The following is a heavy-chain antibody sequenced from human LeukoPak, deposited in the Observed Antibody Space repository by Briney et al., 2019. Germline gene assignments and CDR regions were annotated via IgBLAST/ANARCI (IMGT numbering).Heavy chain of an antibody. CDR3: ARGPIHRPYYDFWSGYRLRGPIFDY. D-gene: IGHD3-3*01. CDR2: INHSGST. V-gene: IGHV4-34*01. J-gene: IGHJ4*02. Sequence: SETLSLTCAVYGGSFSGYYWSWLRQPPGKGLEWIGEINHSGSTNYNPSLKSRVTISVDTSKNQFSLKLSSVTAADTAVYYCARGPIHRPYYDFWSGYRLRGPIFDYWGQGTLVTVSS. CDR1: GGSFSGYY.